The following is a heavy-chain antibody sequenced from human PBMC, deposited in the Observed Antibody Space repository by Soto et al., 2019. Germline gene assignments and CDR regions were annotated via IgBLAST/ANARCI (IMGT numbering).Heavy chain of an antibody. V-gene: IGHV3-21*01. J-gene: IGHJ5*02. CDR1: GFTFSNYN. CDR2: VSGSSIYI. CDR3: AREGALKPFSS. Sequence: GGSLRLSCVASGFTFSNYNMNWVRQAPGKGLEWVSHVSGSSIYIHYADSVRGRFTISRDNAKNSVYLQMDSLRVEDTAVYYCAREGALKPFSSWGQGALVTVSS.